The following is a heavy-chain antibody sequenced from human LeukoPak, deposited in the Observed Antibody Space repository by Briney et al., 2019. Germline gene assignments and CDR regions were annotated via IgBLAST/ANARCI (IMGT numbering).Heavy chain of an antibody. CDR1: GGSISSSTYS. CDR3: ARHSLNNYGSYY. V-gene: IGHV4-39*01. J-gene: IGHJ4*02. D-gene: IGHD5-24*01. CDR2: IHYDGNT. Sequence: PSETLSLTCTVSGGSISSSTYSWPWIRQPPGTGLEWIGSIHYDGNTYYKPSLKSRVTISVDTSKIQFSLRLSSATAADMATYYCARHSLNNYGSYYWGQGTLVTVSS.